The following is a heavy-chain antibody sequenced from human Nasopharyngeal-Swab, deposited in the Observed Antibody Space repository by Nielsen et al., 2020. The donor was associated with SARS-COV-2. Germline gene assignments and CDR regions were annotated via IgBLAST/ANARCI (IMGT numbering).Heavy chain of an antibody. Sequence: GESLKISCAASGFTVSSNYMSWVRQAPGKGLEWVSVIYSGGSTYYADSVKGRFTISRDNSKNTLYLQMNSLRAEDTAVYYCARGLEYSGSYYDYWGQGTLVTVSS. CDR3: ARGLEYSGSYYDY. V-gene: IGHV3-53*01. CDR1: GFTVSSNY. CDR2: IYSGGST. J-gene: IGHJ4*02. D-gene: IGHD1-26*01.